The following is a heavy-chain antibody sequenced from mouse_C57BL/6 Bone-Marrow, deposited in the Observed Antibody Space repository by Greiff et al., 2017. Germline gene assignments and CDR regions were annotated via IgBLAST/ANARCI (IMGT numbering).Heavy chain of an antibody. CDR3: ARGSGYPRSAMDY. V-gene: IGHV1-4*01. J-gene: IGHJ4*01. CDR2: INPSSGYT. CDR1: GYTFTSYT. D-gene: IGHD3-2*02. Sequence: VQLQQSGAELARPGASVKMSCKASGYTFTSYTMHWVKQRPGQGLEWIGYINPSSGYTKYNKKFKDKATLTADKSSSTAYMQLSSLTSEDSAVYYCARGSGYPRSAMDYWGQGTSVTVSS.